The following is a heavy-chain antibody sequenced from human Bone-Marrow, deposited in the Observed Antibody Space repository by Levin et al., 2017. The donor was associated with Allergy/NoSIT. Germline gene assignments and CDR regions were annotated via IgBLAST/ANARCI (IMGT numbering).Heavy chain of an antibody. CDR3: AARPSDHATFDY. CDR1: GFTFTNSA. Sequence: KISCQASGFTFTNSAVQWVRQARGQRLEWIGWIVVGSGDTDYAQKFQERVTITWDMSTGTAYMELTSLRSEDTAVYYCAARPSDHATFDYWGQGTLVTVSS. V-gene: IGHV1-58*01. D-gene: IGHD6-6*01. J-gene: IGHJ4*02. CDR2: IVVGSGDT.